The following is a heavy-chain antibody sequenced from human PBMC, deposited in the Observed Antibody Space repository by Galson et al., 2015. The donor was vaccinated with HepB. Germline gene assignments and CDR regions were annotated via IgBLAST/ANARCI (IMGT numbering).Heavy chain of an antibody. V-gene: IGHV1-46*01. CDR2: INPSGGST. Sequence: SVKVSCKASGYTFTSYYMHWVRQAPGQGLEWMGIINPSGGSTSYAQKFQGRVTMTRDTSTSTVYMELSSLRSEDTAVYYCARAAYIVVVTPHDAFDIWGQGTMVTVSS. CDR3: ARAAYIVVVTPHDAFDI. D-gene: IGHD2-21*02. J-gene: IGHJ3*02. CDR1: GYTFTSYY.